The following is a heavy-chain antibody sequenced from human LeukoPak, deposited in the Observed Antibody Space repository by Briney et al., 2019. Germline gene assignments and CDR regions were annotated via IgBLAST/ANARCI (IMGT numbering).Heavy chain of an antibody. J-gene: IGHJ4*02. Sequence: SVKVSCKASGYTFTNYGIAWMRQAPGQGLEWMGWINTYNGNTNYAQKLQGRVTITTDTSTNTAYMELRSLRSDDTAVFYCARDLVDGVGAPGAYWGQGALVTVSS. D-gene: IGHD1-26*01. CDR1: GYTFTNYG. V-gene: IGHV1-18*01. CDR2: INTYNGNT. CDR3: ARDLVDGVGAPGAY.